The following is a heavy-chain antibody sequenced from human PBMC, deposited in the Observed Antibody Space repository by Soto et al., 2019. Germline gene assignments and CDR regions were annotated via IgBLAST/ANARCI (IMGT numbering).Heavy chain of an antibody. Sequence: QVQLQQWGAGLLKPSATLSLTCAVYGGFVTSGSYYWSWIRQPPGKGLEWIGEISHSGGPHFNPSLKSRVTRSVDTSKNQFTLKMSSVTAADTALYYCARVERGTATSVVDAFEIWGPGTMVTVSS. CDR2: ISHSGGP. V-gene: IGHV4-34*01. J-gene: IGHJ3*02. CDR1: GGFVTSGSYY. D-gene: IGHD1-1*01. CDR3: ARVERGTATSVVDAFEI.